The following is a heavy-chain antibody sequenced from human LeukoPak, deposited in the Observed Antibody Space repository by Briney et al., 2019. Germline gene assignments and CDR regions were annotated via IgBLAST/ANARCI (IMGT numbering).Heavy chain of an antibody. V-gene: IGHV3-30*18. CDR2: ISYDGSNK. CDR1: GFTFSSYG. J-gene: IGHJ4*02. Sequence: GGSLRLSCAASGFTFSSYGMHWVRQAPGKGLEWVAVISYDGSNKYYGDSVKGRFTISRDNSKNTLYLQMNSLRAEDTAVYYCAKDSGGYTYVFDYWGQGTLVTVSP. CDR3: AKDSGGYTYVFDY. D-gene: IGHD5-18*01.